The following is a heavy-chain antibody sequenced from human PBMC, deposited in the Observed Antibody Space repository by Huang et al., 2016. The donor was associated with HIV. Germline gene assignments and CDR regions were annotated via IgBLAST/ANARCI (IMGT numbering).Heavy chain of an antibody. J-gene: IGHJ4*02. CDR1: GFSFSHYG. CDR3: ATDLGGYSFDY. V-gene: IGHV3-30*02. D-gene: IGHD2-21*02. Sequence: QEQLVESGGGVVQPGGSLRLSCATSGFSFSHYGMHGVRQAPGKGLEWVAFIRLDGGNKDYADCAKGRFTISRDNSKKMLFLEMNSLRGDDTAFYYCATDLGGYSFDYWGQGALVSVSS. CDR2: IRLDGGNK.